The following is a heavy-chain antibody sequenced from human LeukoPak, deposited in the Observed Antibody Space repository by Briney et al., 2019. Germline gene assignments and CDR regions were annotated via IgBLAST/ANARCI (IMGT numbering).Heavy chain of an antibody. Sequence: PVKVSCKASGGTFSSYAISWVRQAPGQGLEWMGGIIPIFGTANYAQKFQGRVTITADESTTTAYMELSSLRSEDTAVYYCAREESGYSYGGPFDYWGQGTLVTVSS. CDR2: IIPIFGTA. J-gene: IGHJ4*02. D-gene: IGHD5-18*01. CDR3: AREESGYSYGGPFDY. CDR1: GGTFSSYA. V-gene: IGHV1-69*13.